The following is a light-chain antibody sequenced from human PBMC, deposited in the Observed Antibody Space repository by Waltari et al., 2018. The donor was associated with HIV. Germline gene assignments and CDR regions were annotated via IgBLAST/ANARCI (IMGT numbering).Light chain of an antibody. V-gene: IGKV3-11*01. CDR3: QQRHSCPPT. CDR1: QYIEYF. Sequence: EIVLTPSPATLSLSPGERATLSCRSSQYIEYFLVWYQQKPCQAPRLVGYDASKRASGIPTRFTGSWSGTDFTLTIDSLEPEDFCRYFWQQRHSCPPTFGGGSKVE. CDR2: DAS. J-gene: IGKJ4*01.